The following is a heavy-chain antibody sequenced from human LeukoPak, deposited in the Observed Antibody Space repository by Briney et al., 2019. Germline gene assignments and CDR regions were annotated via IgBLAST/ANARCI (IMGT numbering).Heavy chain of an antibody. CDR3: ARAGIAWNPADY. CDR1: GGSISSYY. D-gene: IGHD1-1*01. J-gene: IGHJ4*02. Sequence: SETLSLTCTVAGGSISSYYWSWIRQPPGKGLEWIGYIYYSGSTNYNPSLKSRVTISVDTSKNQFSLKLSSVTAADTAVYYCARAGIAWNPADYWGQGTLVTVSS. CDR2: IYYSGST. V-gene: IGHV4-59*01.